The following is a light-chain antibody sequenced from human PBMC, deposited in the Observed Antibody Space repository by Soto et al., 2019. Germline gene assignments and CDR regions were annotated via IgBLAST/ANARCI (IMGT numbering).Light chain of an antibody. J-gene: IGKJ1*01. V-gene: IGKV3-15*01. CDR2: GAS. Sequence: IVMTQSPATLSVSLGERATLSCRASQSVGTNLAWYQQKPGQAPRLLIYGASTRAPGFPARFSGTGSGTEFTLTISSLQSQDFAVYYCQHYDSWPPWKFGQGTKLEVK. CDR3: QHYDSWPPWK. CDR1: QSVGTN.